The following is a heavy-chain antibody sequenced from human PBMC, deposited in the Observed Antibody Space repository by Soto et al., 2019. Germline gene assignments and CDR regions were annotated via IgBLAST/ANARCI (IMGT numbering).Heavy chain of an antibody. Sequence: GGSLRLSCEASAFTFNNFAMTWVRQAPGKGLEWVSSFPDGGSGPYYADSVKGRFTISRDKSRNTLYLQMNSLRGDDTAVYYCSFGGGLLSSGCFKSYFDYWGQGTMVTVSS. CDR3: SFGGGLLSSGCFKSYFDY. J-gene: IGHJ4*01. V-gene: IGHV3-23*01. D-gene: IGHD6-19*01. CDR1: AFTFNNFA. CDR2: FPDGGSGP.